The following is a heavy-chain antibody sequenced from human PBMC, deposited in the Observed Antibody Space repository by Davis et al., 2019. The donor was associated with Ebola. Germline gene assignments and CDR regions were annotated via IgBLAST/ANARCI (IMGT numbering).Heavy chain of an antibody. V-gene: IGHV3-30*03. D-gene: IGHD3-10*01. CDR2: ASYDGSNE. CDR3: ARRYYGSGTYYKDY. Sequence: PGGSLRLSCAASGFIFNNYGMNWVRQAPGKGLEWVALASYDGSNERYADSVKGRFTVSRDNAKNSLYLQMNTLRAEDTAVYYCARRYYGSGTYYKDYWGQGTLVTVSS. CDR1: GFIFNNYG. J-gene: IGHJ4*02.